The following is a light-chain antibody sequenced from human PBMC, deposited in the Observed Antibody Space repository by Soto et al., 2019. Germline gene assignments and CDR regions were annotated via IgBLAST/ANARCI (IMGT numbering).Light chain of an antibody. CDR3: QQSSSTPLT. J-gene: IGKJ4*01. CDR1: QSISSY. Sequence: DSQRTQSPKSLSEAVGDRVIITCVASQSISSYLNLYQQKPGKDPKLLLYGASSLQSGVPSRFSGSGSGTGYTLTISSLQPEDFATYFCQQSSSTPLTFGGGTNV. CDR2: GAS. V-gene: IGKV1-39*01.